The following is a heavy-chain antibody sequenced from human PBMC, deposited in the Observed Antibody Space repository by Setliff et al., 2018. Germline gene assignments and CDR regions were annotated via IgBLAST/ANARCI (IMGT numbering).Heavy chain of an antibody. CDR1: GGFINNGDYN. D-gene: IGHD3-22*01. V-gene: IGHV4-39*07. J-gene: IGHJ5*02. CDR3: ARAAKYDSSSYYGLWLDP. Sequence: SETLSLTCTVSGGFINNGDYNWGWVRQPPGEGLECVGSLYYSGSTYYNPSLKSRVTISVDTSKNQFSLKLSSVTAADTAVYYCARAAKYDSSSYYGLWLDPWGQGTLVTVSS. CDR2: LYYSGST.